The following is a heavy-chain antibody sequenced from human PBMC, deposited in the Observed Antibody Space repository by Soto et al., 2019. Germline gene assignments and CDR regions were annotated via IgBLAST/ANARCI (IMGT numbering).Heavy chain of an antibody. CDR1: GGSISSYY. J-gene: IGHJ6*02. Sequence: PSETLSLTCTVSGGSISSYYWSWIRQPPGKGLEWIGYIYYSGSTNYNPSLKSRVTISVDTSKNQFSLKLSSVTAADTAVYYCARLSDCSGGSCYLGYYYYGMDVWGQGTTVTVSS. D-gene: IGHD2-15*01. CDR3: ARLSDCSGGSCYLGYYYYGMDV. V-gene: IGHV4-59*01. CDR2: IYYSGST.